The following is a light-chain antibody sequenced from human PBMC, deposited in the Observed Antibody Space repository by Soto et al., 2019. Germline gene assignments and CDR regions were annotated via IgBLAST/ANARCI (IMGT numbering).Light chain of an antibody. CDR2: DAS. CDR3: QQRSNWPLLT. V-gene: IGKV3-11*01. CDR1: QTFSSS. Sequence: EVTLTQSPATLSLSPGERATLSCRASQTFSSSLAWYQQKPGQAPRLLIYDASNRAPGIPDRFSGSGSGTDFTLSISSLEPEDFAVYYCQQRSNWPLLTFGGGTKVDI. J-gene: IGKJ4*01.